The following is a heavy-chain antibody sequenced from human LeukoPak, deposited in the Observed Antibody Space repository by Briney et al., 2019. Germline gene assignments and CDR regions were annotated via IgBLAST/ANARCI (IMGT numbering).Heavy chain of an antibody. D-gene: IGHD3-22*01. Sequence: ASVKVSCKASGYTFTGHYIHWVRQAPGQGLEWMGWIHPNTGGTKYAQKFQGRVTMTRDTSSSTAYMELSSLRSADTAVYYCASGYKYDSSGANAFDIWGQGTMVTVSS. CDR1: GYTFTGHY. CDR2: IHPNTGGT. V-gene: IGHV1-2*02. J-gene: IGHJ3*02. CDR3: ASGYKYDSSGANAFDI.